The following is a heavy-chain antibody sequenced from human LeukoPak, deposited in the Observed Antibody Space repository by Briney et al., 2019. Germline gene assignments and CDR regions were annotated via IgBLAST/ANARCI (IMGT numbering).Heavy chain of an antibody. CDR1: GDSVSGYY. J-gene: IGHJ6*03. CDR2: THHSGNT. V-gene: IGHV4-59*08. CDR3: ARVVGYYYYYMDV. Sequence: SETLSLTCIVSGDSVSGYYWNWIRQPPGKGLEWIGYTHHSGNTLYNPSLKSRVTTSVDTPKNQFSLKLSSVTAADTAVYYCARVVGYYYYYMDVWGKGTTVTVSS. D-gene: IGHD2-15*01.